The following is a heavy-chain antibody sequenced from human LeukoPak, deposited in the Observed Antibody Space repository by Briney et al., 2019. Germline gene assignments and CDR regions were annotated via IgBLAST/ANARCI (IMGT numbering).Heavy chain of an antibody. CDR1: GGSFSGYY. V-gene: IGHV4-34*01. Sequence: PSETLSLTCAVYGGSFSGYYWSWIRQPPGKGLEWIGEINHSGSTNYNPSLTSRVTISVDTSKNQFSLKLSSVTAADTAVYYCARSRGGQWRYYYYYMDVWGKGTTVTVSS. CDR3: ARSRGGQWRYYYYYMDV. J-gene: IGHJ6*03. D-gene: IGHD6-19*01. CDR2: INHSGST.